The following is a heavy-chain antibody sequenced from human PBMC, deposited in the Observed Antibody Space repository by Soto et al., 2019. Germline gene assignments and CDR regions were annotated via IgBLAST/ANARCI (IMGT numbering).Heavy chain of an antibody. Sequence: GGSLRLSCAASGFTFRNYALNWVRQTPGEGLEWVSAISGSGDGTFYADSMKGRFTISRDNSKDTLYLQINSLRAEDTAVYYCANPIPKTGTTFGFWGQGTLVTVSS. CDR1: GFTFRNYA. D-gene: IGHD1-1*01. V-gene: IGHV3-23*01. CDR2: ISGSGDGT. J-gene: IGHJ4*02. CDR3: ANPIPKTGTTFGF.